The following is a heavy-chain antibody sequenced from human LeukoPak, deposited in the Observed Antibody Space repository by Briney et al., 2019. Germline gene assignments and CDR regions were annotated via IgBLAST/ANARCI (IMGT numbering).Heavy chain of an antibody. Sequence: GGSLRLSCAASGFTFSSYAMHWVRQAPGKRLEWVAVMSYDGSNKYYADSVKGRFTISRDNSKNTLYLQMNSLRAEDTAVYYCAREGLYDFWSGYYTGFDYWGQGTLVTVSS. D-gene: IGHD3-3*01. CDR1: GFTFSSYA. CDR2: MSYDGSNK. J-gene: IGHJ4*02. CDR3: AREGLYDFWSGYYTGFDY. V-gene: IGHV3-30-3*01.